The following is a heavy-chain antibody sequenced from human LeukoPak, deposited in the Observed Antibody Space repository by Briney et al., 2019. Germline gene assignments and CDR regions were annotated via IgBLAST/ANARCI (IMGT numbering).Heavy chain of an antibody. J-gene: IGHJ4*02. CDR2: ITSGSSYI. CDR3: ARGMRSGTYYFNY. Sequence: PGGSLRLSCAASGFTFSSYTMNWVRQAPGKGLEWVSFITSGSSYIYYADSVKGRFTISRDNAKSSLYLQMNSLRAEDTAVYYCARGMRSGTYYFNYWGQGTLVTVSS. CDR1: GFTFSSYT. V-gene: IGHV3-21*01. D-gene: IGHD1-26*01.